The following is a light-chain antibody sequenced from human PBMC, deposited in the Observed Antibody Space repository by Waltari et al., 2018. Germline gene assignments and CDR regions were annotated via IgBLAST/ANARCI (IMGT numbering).Light chain of an antibody. V-gene: IGLV2-23*01. CDR1: RSDVGTYNF. CDR2: AGN. CDR3: YSYAGSGTGV. Sequence: QSALTQPASVSGSPGQSITISCTGTRSDVGTYNFRSWFQQNPRKAPKLLIYAGNKRASGVSTRLSGSNAGNTTSLTISGLQAEDAADYYCYSYAGSGTGVFGGVTKLTVL. J-gene: IGLJ3*02.